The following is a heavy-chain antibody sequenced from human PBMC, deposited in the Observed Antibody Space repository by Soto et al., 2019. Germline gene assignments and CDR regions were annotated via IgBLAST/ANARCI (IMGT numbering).Heavy chain of an antibody. V-gene: IGHV1-8*01. Sequence: QVQLVQSGAEVKKPGASVKVSCKASGYTFTSYDINWVRQATGQGLEWMGWMNPNSGNTGYAQKFQGRVTRTRNTSISTDYMELGSLRSEDTAVYYCAAYCDYASYYYMDVWGKGTTVTVSS. D-gene: IGHD4-17*01. CDR1: GYTFTSYD. CDR3: AAYCDYASYYYMDV. CDR2: MNPNSGNT. J-gene: IGHJ6*03.